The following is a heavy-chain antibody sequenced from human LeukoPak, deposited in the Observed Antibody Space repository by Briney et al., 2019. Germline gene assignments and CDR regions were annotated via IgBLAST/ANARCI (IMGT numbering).Heavy chain of an antibody. CDR3: ARANYDSSGYRRYYNYYGMDV. V-gene: IGHV4-34*01. Sequence: SETLSLTCAVYGGSFSGYYWSWIRQPPGKGLEWIGGINHSGGTNYNPSLKSRVTISGDTSKSQFSLKLSSVTAADTAVYYCARANYDSSGYRRYYNYYGMDVWGQGTTVTVSS. CDR2: INHSGGT. CDR1: GGSFSGYY. D-gene: IGHD3-22*01. J-gene: IGHJ6*01.